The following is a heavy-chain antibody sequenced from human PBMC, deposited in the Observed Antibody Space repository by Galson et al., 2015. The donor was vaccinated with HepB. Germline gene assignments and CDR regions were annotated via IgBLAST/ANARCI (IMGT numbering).Heavy chain of an antibody. CDR2: ISGSGGST. D-gene: IGHD3-9*01. J-gene: IGHJ4*02. CDR1: GFTFSSYA. Sequence: SLRLSCAASGFTFSSYAMSWVRQAPGKGLEWVSAISGSGGSTYYADSVKGRFTISRDNSKNTLDLQINSLRAEDTAVYYCAKDRGQDYDIFPDYWGQGTLVTVSS. V-gene: IGHV3-23*01. CDR3: AKDRGQDYDIFPDY.